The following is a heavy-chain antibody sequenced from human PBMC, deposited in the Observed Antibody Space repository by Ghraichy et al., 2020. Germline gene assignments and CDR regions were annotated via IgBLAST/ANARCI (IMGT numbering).Heavy chain of an antibody. CDR2: MNPNSGNT. V-gene: IGHV1-8*01. D-gene: IGHD2-15*01. CDR3: ARGCLGSGGSCYQPLGNY. J-gene: IGHJ4*02. CDR1: GYTFTSYD. Sequence: ASVKVSCKASGYTFTSYDINWVRQATGQGLEWMGWMNPNSGNTGYAQKFQGRVTMTRNTSISTAYMELSSLRSEDTAVYYCARGCLGSGGSCYQPLGNYWGQGTLVTVSS.